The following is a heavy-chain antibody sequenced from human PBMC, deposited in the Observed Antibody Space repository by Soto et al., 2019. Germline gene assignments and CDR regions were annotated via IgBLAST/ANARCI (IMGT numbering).Heavy chain of an antibody. CDR2: IIPILGIA. J-gene: IGHJ6*04. V-gene: IGHV1-69*08. Sequence: QVQLVQSGAEVKKPGSSVKVSCKASGGTFSSYTISWLRQAPGQGLEWMGRIIPILGIANYAQKFQGRVTITADKSTSTAYMELSSLRSEDTAVYYCARDRGEGSMDVWGKGTTVTVSS. CDR3: ARDRGEGSMDV. D-gene: IGHD3-10*01. CDR1: GGTFSSYT.